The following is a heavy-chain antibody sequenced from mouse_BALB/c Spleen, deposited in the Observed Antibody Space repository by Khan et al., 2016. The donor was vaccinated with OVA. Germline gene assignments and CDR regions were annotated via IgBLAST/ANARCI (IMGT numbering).Heavy chain of an antibody. CDR1: GFTFSNYG. J-gene: IGHJ3*01. CDR2: ISSGGTT. Sequence: EVELVESGGGLVKPGGSLKVSCAASGFTFSNYGMSWVRQTPEKRLEWGASISSGGTTYYPDSVKGRFTISRDEARNILYLQLSSLSTEDTAMYYCARTYWFVYWGQGTLVTVSA. V-gene: IGHV5-6-5*01. CDR3: ARTYWFVY.